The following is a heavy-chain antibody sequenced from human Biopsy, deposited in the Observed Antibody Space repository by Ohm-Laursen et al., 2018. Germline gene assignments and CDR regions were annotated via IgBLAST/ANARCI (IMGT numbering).Heavy chain of an antibody. CDR2: ISNDGDIK. Sequence: SLRLSCAASGFTFSSYGMHWVRQAPGKGLGWVSLISNDGDIKYSADSMEGRFTISRDNSRNTLFLQMNSLKAEDTAVYYCAKDRLPYTSGYSSVFEYWGQGTLVTVSS. CDR3: AKDRLPYTSGYSSVFEY. CDR1: GFTFSSYG. D-gene: IGHD3-22*01. J-gene: IGHJ4*02. V-gene: IGHV3-30*18.